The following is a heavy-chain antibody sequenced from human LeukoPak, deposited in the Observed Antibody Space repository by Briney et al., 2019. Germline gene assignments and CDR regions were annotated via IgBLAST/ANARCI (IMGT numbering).Heavy chain of an antibody. CDR2: ISSNGGST. V-gene: IGHV3-64*01. J-gene: IGHJ4*02. D-gene: IGHD3-3*01. CDR1: GFTFSSYA. CDR3: ARHGHYDFWSGYSLDY. Sequence: GGSLRLSCAASGFTFSSYAMHWVRQAPGKGLEYVSAISSNGGSTYYANSVKGRFTISRDNSKNTLYLQMGSLRAEDMAVYYCARHGHYDFWSGYSLDYWGQGTLVTVSS.